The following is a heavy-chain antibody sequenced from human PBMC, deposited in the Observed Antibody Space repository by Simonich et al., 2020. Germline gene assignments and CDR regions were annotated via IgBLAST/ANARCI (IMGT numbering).Heavy chain of an antibody. CDR1: GGTFSSYA. D-gene: IGHD2-15*01. V-gene: IGHV1-69*09. J-gene: IGHJ6*03. CDR3: ARGGLADRRIVYYYYMDV. CDR2: SIPIHDIA. Sequence: QVQLVQSGAEVKKPGSSVKVSCKASGGTFSSYAISWVRQAPGQGLEWMEGSIPIHDIANDAPKFQGRGTITADKSTSTAYMELSSLRSEDTAVYYCARGGLADRRIVYYYYMDVWGKGTTVTVSS.